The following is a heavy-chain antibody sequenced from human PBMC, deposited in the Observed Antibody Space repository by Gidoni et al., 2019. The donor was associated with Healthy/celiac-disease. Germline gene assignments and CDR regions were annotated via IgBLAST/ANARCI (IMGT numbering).Heavy chain of an antibody. CDR3: ARVSADCSGGSCYSGSLDY. V-gene: IGHV3-48*03. Sequence: EVQLVESGGGLVQPGGSLRLSCAASGFTFSSYEMNWVRQAPGKGLEWVSYISSSGSTIYYADSVKGRFTISRDNAKNSLYLQMNSLRAEDTAVYYCARVSADCSGGSCYSGSLDYWGQGTLVTVSS. J-gene: IGHJ4*02. CDR2: ISSSGSTI. CDR1: GFTFSSYE. D-gene: IGHD2-15*01.